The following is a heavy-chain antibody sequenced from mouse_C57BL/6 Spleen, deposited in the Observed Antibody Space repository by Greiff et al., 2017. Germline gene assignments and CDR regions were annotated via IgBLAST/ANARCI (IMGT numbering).Heavy chain of an antibody. CDR3: AREDDYDEGVAY. V-gene: IGHV1-52*01. CDR1: GYTFTSYW. J-gene: IGHJ3*01. Sequence: VQLKQPGAELVRPGSSVKLSCKASGYTFTSYWMHWVKQRPIQGLEWIGNIDPSDSETHYNQKFKDKATLTVDKSSSTAYMQLSSLTSEDSAVYYCAREDDYDEGVAYWGQGTLVTVSA. CDR2: IDPSDSET. D-gene: IGHD2-4*01.